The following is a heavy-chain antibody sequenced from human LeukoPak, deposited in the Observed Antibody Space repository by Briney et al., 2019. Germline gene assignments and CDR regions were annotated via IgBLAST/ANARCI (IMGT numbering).Heavy chain of an antibody. CDR3: AKVPQASYYYYHYMDV. Sequence: GGSLRLSCAASGFTFSFFAMSWVRQAPGKGLEWVSVIGGSGGSTYYADSVKGRFTISRDNSKNTLYLQMTSLRDEDTAVYYCAKVPQASYYYYHYMDVWGKGTTVTVSS. D-gene: IGHD2-21*01. J-gene: IGHJ6*03. CDR1: GFTFSFFA. V-gene: IGHV3-23*01. CDR2: IGGSGGST.